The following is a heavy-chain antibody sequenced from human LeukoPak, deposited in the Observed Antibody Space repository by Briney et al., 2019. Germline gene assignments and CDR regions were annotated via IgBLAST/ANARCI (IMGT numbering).Heavy chain of an antibody. CDR2: IYTSGST. V-gene: IGHV4-61*02. Sequence: PSQTLSLTCTVSGGSISSGSYYWSWIRQPAGKGLEWIGRIYTSGSTNYNPSLKSRVTISVDTSKNQFSLKLSSVTAADTAVYYCASSSWSSDWFDPWGQGTLVTVSS. CDR1: GGSISSGSYY. CDR3: ASSSWSSDWFDP. D-gene: IGHD6-13*01. J-gene: IGHJ5*02.